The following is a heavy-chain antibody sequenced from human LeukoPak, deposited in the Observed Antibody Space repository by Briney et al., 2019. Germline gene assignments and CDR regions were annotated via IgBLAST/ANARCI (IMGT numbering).Heavy chain of an antibody. Sequence: SETLSLTCTVSGGSISSYYWSWIRQPPGKGLEWIGYIYYSGSTNYNPSLKSRVTISVDTSKNQFSLKLSFVTAVDTAVYYCASLPHYYGSGSYRLPPPWGQGTLVTVSS. J-gene: IGHJ4*02. CDR3: ASLPHYYGSGSYRLPPP. V-gene: IGHV4-59*01. D-gene: IGHD3-10*01. CDR2: IYYSGST. CDR1: GGSISSYY.